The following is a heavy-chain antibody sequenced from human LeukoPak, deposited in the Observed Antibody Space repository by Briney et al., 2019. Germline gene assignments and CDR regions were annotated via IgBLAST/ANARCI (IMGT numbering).Heavy chain of an antibody. CDR1: GGSFSTYY. J-gene: IGHJ4*02. CDR3: ARERYSRGWYPFEF. D-gene: IGHD6-19*01. CDR2: INHRGDT. V-gene: IGHV4-34*01. Sequence: SETPSLTCAVYGGSFSTYYWSWIRQSPGKGLEWIAEINHRGDTNYNPSVKSRGTISVDTSKNQISLKLTSVTAADTAVYFCARERYSRGWYPFEFWGQGTLVTVSS.